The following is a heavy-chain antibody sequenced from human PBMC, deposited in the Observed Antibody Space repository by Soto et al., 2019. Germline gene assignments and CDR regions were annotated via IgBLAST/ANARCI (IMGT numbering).Heavy chain of an antibody. J-gene: IGHJ4*02. CDR1: GFTFDDYA. Sequence: EVQLVESGGGLVQPGRSLRLSCAASGFTFDDYAMHWVRQAPGKGLEWVSGISWNSGRIGYADSVKGRFTISRDNPKKSLYLEMNSLRAEDTALYYCAKGSAYSFGEGVDYWGQGTLVTVSS. D-gene: IGHD3-10*01. V-gene: IGHV3-9*01. CDR3: AKGSAYSFGEGVDY. CDR2: ISWNSGRI.